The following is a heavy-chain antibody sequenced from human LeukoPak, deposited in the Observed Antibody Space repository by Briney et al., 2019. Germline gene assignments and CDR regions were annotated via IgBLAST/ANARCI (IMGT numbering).Heavy chain of an antibody. V-gene: IGHV1-18*01. CDR2: ISAYNGNT. D-gene: IGHD3-9*01. CDR1: GYTFTSYG. J-gene: IGHJ6*02. CDR3: AREASWLFGIYYYYGMDV. Sequence: ASVKVSCKASGYTFTSYGISWVRQAPGQGLEWMGWISAYNGNTNYAQKLQGRVTMTTDTSTSTAYMELRSLGSDDTAVYYCAREASWLFGIYYYYGMDVWGQGTTVTVSS.